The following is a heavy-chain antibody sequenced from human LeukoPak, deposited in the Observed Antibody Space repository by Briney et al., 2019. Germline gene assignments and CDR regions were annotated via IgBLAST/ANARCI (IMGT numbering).Heavy chain of an antibody. D-gene: IGHD5/OR15-5a*01. CDR1: GFTFSSSA. CDR3: ARQKYLRGPDVEYFDY. V-gene: IGHV3-23*01. CDR2: TNGNGGSA. J-gene: IGHJ4*02. Sequence: GGSLRLSCAASGFTFSSSAMSWVRLAPGKGLEWVSATNGNGGSAYYADSVKGRFTISRDNSKNTLYLQMNSLRAEDTAVYYCARQKYLRGPDVEYFDYWGQGTLVTVSS.